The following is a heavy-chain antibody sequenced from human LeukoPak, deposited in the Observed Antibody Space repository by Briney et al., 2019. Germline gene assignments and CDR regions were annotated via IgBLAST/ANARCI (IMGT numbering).Heavy chain of an antibody. J-gene: IGHJ3*02. CDR3: AREYLDAFDI. CDR1: GFTFSSYA. CDR2: ISYDGSNK. Sequence: GGSLRLSCAASGFTFSSYAMHWVRQAPGKGLECVAVISYDGSNKYYADSVKGRFTISRDNSKNTLYLQMNSLRAEDTAVYYCAREYLDAFDIWGQGTMVTVSS. D-gene: IGHD2-2*02. V-gene: IGHV3-30-3*01.